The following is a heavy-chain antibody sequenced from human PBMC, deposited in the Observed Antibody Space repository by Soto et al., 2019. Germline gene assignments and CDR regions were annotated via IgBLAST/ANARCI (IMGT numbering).Heavy chain of an antibody. CDR1: GFSLSTSGVG. D-gene: IGHD5-12*01. V-gene: IGHV2-5*02. CDR2: IYWDDDK. Sequence: QITLKESGPTLVKPTQTLTLTCTFSGFSLSTSGVGVGWIRQPPGKALEWLALIYWDDDKRYSPSLKSRLTITKDTSKNQVVLTMTNMDPVDTATYYCAHSRQDIVATIGGFDYWGQGTLVTVSS. CDR3: AHSRQDIVATIGGFDY. J-gene: IGHJ4*02.